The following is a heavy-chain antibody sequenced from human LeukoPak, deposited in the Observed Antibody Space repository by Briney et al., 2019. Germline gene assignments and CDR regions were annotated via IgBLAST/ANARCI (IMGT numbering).Heavy chain of an antibody. V-gene: IGHV3-23*01. D-gene: IGHD3-22*01. CDR2: ISGSGATT. J-gene: IGHJ6*02. CDR3: AKGHYFDTGGNQRRNGMDV. CDR1: GFTFSSYA. Sequence: PGGSLRLSCAASGFTFSSYAMSWVRQAPGKGLEWVSYISGSGATTYYADSVKGRFTIFRDNSKNTQYLQMNSLRAEDTAVYYCAKGHYFDTGGNQRRNGMDVWGQGTTVTVSS.